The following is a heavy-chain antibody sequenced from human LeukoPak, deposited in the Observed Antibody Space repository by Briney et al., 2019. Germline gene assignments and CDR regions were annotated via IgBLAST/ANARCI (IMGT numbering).Heavy chain of an antibody. J-gene: IGHJ4*02. CDR3: ARRRYYDSSGYYYNYFDY. Sequence: GESLKISCKGSGYSFTSYWIGWVRQMPGKGLEWMGIIYPGDSDTRYSPSFQGQVTISAAKSISTAYLQWSSLKASETAMYYCARRRYYDSSGYYYNYFDYWGKGTLVTVSS. D-gene: IGHD3-22*01. CDR2: IYPGDSDT. V-gene: IGHV5-51*01. CDR1: GYSFTSYW.